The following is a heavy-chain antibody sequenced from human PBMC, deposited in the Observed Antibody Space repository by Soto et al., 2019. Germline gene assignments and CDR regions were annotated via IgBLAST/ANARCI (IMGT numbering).Heavy chain of an antibody. J-gene: IGHJ4*02. D-gene: IGHD4-17*01. CDR1: GYTFTGYY. CDR2: INPNSGGT. CDR3: AIYGDYDGFDY. Sequence: ASVKVSCKASGYTFTGYYMHWVRQAPGQGLEWMGWINPNSGGTNYAQKSQGWVTMTRDTSISTAYMELSRLRSDDTAVYYCAIYGDYDGFDYWGQGTLVTVSS. V-gene: IGHV1-2*04.